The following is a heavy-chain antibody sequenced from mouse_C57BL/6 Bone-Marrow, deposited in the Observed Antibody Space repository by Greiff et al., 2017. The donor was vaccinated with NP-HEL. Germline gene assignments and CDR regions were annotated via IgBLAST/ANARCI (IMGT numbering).Heavy chain of an antibody. J-gene: IGHJ4*01. CDR2: IYPRSGNT. Sequence: QVHVKQSGAELARPGASVKLSCKASGYTFTSYGISWVKQRTGQGLEWIGEIYPRSGNTYYNEKFKGKATLTADKSSSTAYMELRSLTSEDSAVYFCARWDYYGSRGAMDYWGQGTSVTVSS. CDR3: ARWDYYGSRGAMDY. CDR1: GYTFTSYG. V-gene: IGHV1-81*01. D-gene: IGHD1-1*01.